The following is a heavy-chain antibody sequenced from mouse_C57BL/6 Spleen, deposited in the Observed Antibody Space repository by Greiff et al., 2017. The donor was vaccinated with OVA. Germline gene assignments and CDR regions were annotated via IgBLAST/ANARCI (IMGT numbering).Heavy chain of an antibody. J-gene: IGHJ2*01. CDR3: AREVITTVVGGYYFDY. Sequence: VQLQQPGAELVKPGASVKMSCKASGYTFTSYWITWVKQRPGQGLEWIGDIYPGSGSTNYNEKFKSKATLTVDTSSSTAYMQLSSLTSEDSAVYYCAREVITTVVGGYYFDYWGQGTTLTVSS. CDR1: GYTFTSYW. CDR2: IYPGSGST. D-gene: IGHD1-1*01. V-gene: IGHV1-55*01.